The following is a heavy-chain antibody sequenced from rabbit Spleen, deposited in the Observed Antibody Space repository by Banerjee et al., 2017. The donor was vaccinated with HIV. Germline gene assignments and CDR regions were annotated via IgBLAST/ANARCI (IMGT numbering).Heavy chain of an antibody. CDR1: GFSFSRGYW. V-gene: IGHV1S40*01. Sequence: QSLEESGGDLVKPGASLTLTCTASGFSFSRGYWICWVRQAPGKGLEWSACIDSRSDTTYYASWAKGRFTISRISSTTVTLQMTSLTAADAATYFCAREDVGLGNFNLWGPGTLVTVS. J-gene: IGHJ4*01. D-gene: IGHD4-2*01. CDR2: IDSRSDTT. CDR3: AREDVGLGNFNL.